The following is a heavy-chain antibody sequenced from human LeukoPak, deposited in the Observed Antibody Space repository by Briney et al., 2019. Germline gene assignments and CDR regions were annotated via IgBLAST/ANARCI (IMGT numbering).Heavy chain of an antibody. J-gene: IGHJ4*02. CDR1: VYTFTSYY. V-gene: IGHV1-46*01. D-gene: IGHD6-19*01. CDR3: ARDGVAGVYYFDY. CDR2: INPSGGST. Sequence: GASVKVSCKASVYTFTSYYMHWVRQAPGQGLEWMGIINPSGGSTNYAQKFQGRVTMTRDMSTSTVYMELSSLRSEDTAVYYCARDGVAGVYYFDYWGQGTLVTVSS.